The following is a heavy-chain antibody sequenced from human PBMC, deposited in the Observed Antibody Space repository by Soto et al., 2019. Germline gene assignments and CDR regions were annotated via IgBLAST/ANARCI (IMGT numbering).Heavy chain of an antibody. CDR3: ALVVVAATPPNWFDP. D-gene: IGHD2-15*01. CDR1: GAPITINY. Sequence: SETLSLTCTVSGAPITINYWSWIRQAPGKGLEWIGYIYYSGSTTYNPSLKSRVTMSADTSKNQFSLKLSSVTAADTAVYYCALVVVAATPPNWFDPWGQGTLVTV. V-gene: IGHV4-59*01. J-gene: IGHJ5*02. CDR2: IYYSGST.